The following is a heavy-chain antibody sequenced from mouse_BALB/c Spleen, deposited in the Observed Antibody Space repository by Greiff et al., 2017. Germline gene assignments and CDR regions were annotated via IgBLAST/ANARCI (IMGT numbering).Heavy chain of an antibody. Sequence: QVQLQQPGAELVRPGASVKLSCKASGYTFTSYWINWVKQRPGQGLEWIGNIYPSDSYTNYNQKFKDKATLTVDKSSSTAYMQLSSPTSEDSAVYYCTRSGDYDDYFDYWGQGTTLTVAS. D-gene: IGHD2-4*01. J-gene: IGHJ2*01. CDR2: IYPSDSYT. CDR3: TRSGDYDDYFDY. CDR1: GYTFTSYW. V-gene: IGHV1-69*02.